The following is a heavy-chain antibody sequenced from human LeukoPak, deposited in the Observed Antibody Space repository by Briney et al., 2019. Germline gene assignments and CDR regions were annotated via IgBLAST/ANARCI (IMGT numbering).Heavy chain of an antibody. CDR3: ARDSMVRGVYYYYGMDV. Sequence: ASVKVSCKASGYTFTSYGISWVRQAPGQGLEWMGWISAYNGNTNYAQKLQGRVTMTTDTSTSTAYMELRSLRSDDTAVYYCARDSMVRGVYYYYGMDVWGKGTTVTVSS. CDR1: GYTFTSYG. J-gene: IGHJ6*04. CDR2: ISAYNGNT. D-gene: IGHD3-10*01. V-gene: IGHV1-18*04.